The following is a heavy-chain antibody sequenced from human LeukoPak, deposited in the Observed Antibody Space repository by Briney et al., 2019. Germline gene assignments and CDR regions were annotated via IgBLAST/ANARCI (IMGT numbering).Heavy chain of an antibody. CDR1: GFTFSSHW. V-gene: IGHV3-7*01. D-gene: IGHD3-16*01. CDR3: ARDQNLISWGLDYFDY. J-gene: IGHJ4*02. CDR2: IWQEGSEK. Sequence: PGGSLTLSCVASGFTFSSHWVSWVRQAPGKGLEWVANIWQEGSEKYYVDSVKGRFTISRDNTRNSLFLHMNSLRAEDTAVYFCARDQNLISWGLDYFDYWGQGTLVTVSS.